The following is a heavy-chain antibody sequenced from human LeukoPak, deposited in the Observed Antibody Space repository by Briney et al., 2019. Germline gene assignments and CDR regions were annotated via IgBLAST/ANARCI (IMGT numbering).Heavy chain of an antibody. CDR3: ARDLSEKYSADY. Sequence: PGGSLRLSCAASGFAFNTHAMHWVRQAPGKGLEWVTFISYDGAIKFYTDSVRGRFTISRDNSRNTVYLEMNSLRVEDTSVYYCARDLSEKYSADYWGQGALVTVPS. D-gene: IGHD5-12*01. CDR1: GFAFNTHA. V-gene: IGHV3-30-3*01. CDR2: ISYDGAIK. J-gene: IGHJ4*02.